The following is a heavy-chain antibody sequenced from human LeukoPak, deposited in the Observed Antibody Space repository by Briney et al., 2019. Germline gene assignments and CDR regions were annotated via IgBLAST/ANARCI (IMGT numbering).Heavy chain of an antibody. CDR2: IIPILGIA. CDR1: VGTFSSYA. D-gene: IGHD6-13*01. J-gene: IGHJ3*02. Sequence: SVKVSCKASVGTFSSYAINWVRQAPGQGLEWMGRIIPILGIANYAQKFQGRVTITADKSTSTAYMELSSLRSEDTAVYYCARESSSWYPDAFYIWGQGTMVTVSS. V-gene: IGHV1-69*04. CDR3: ARESSSWYPDAFYI.